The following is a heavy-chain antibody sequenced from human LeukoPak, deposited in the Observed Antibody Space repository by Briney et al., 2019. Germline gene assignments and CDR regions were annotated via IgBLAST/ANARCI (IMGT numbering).Heavy chain of an antibody. CDR2: INPSGGST. D-gene: IGHD3-16*01. CDR1: GYTFTSYY. Sequence: ASVKVSCKASGYTFTSYYMHWVRQAPGQGLEWMGIINPSGGSTSYAQKFEGRVTMTRDTPTSTVYMELGSLRSEDTAVYYCARAWISSITLSAFDIWGQGTLVTVSS. J-gene: IGHJ3*02. CDR3: ARAWISSITLSAFDI. V-gene: IGHV1-46*01.